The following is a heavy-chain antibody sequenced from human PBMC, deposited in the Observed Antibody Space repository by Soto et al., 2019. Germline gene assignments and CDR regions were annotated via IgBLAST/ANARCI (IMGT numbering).Heavy chain of an antibody. CDR1: GFTFSGYA. Sequence: GESLKISCAASGFTFSGYAMSWVRQAPGKGLEWVSAISGSGGSTYYADSVKGRFTISRDNSKNTLYLQMNSLRAEDTAVYYCAKTTTGDIAVAGPRCYFDYWGQGTLVTVSS. CDR2: ISGSGGST. V-gene: IGHV3-23*01. D-gene: IGHD6-19*01. CDR3: AKTTTGDIAVAGPRCYFDY. J-gene: IGHJ4*02.